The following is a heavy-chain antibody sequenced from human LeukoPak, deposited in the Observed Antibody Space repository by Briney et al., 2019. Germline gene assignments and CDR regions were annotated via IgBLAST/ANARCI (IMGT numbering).Heavy chain of an antibody. D-gene: IGHD1-14*01. CDR2: ISSSGSTI. J-gene: IGHJ5*02. Sequence: GGSLRLSCAASGFTFSDYYMRWIRQAPGKGLEWVSYISSSGSTIYYADSVKGRFTISRDNAKNSLYLQMNSLRAEDTAVYYCARERYQGETNWFDPWGQGTLVTVSS. CDR1: GFTFSDYY. CDR3: ARERYQGETNWFDP. V-gene: IGHV3-11*04.